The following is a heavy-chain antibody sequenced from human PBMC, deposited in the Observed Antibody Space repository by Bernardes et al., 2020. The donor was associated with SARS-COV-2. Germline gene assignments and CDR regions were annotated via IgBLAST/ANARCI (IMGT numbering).Heavy chain of an antibody. V-gene: IGHV3-23*01. CDR1: GFTFSSYA. CDR2: ISGSGGST. D-gene: IGHD2-2*01. J-gene: IGHJ3*02. CDR3: AKDSYFIVVVPAAWVVAATLDAFDI. Sequence: GGSLRLSCAASGFTFSSYAMSWVRQAPGKGLEWVSAISGSGGSTYYADSVKGRFTISRDNSKNTLYLQMNSLRAEDTAVYYCAKDSYFIVVVPAAWVVAATLDAFDIWGQGTMVTVSS.